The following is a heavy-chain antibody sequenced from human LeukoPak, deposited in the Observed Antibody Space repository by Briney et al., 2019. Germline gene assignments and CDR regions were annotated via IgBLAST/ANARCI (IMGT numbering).Heavy chain of an antibody. V-gene: IGHV1-69*04. CDR1: GGTFSSYA. Sequence: SVKVSCKASGGTFSSYAISWVRQAPGQGLEWMGRIIPILGIANYAQKFQGRVTITADKSTSTAYIELSSLRSEDTAVYYCARGSSSRLNWFDPWGQGTLVTVSS. CDR2: IIPILGIA. J-gene: IGHJ5*02. CDR3: ARGSSSRLNWFDP. D-gene: IGHD6-13*01.